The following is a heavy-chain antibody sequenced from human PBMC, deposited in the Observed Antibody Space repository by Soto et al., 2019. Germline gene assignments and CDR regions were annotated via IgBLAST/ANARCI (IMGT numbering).Heavy chain of an antibody. CDR2: MYPNSGST. D-gene: IGHD5-12*01. CDR1: GYTFTTYD. J-gene: IGHJ4*02. CDR3: YDLNY. Sequence: QVKLVQSGAEVKKPGASVKVSCKASGYTFTTYDINWVRQATGQGLEWMGWMYPNSGSTGYAQKFQGRVTMTMNTSISKAYMELSGLRFEDTAVYYCYDLNYWGQGTLVTVSS. V-gene: IGHV1-8*01.